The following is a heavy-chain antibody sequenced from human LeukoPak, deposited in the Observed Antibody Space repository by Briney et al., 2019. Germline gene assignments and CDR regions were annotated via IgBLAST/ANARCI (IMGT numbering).Heavy chain of an antibody. V-gene: IGHV3-30*04. D-gene: IGHD3-9*01. Sequence: GGSLRLSCAASGFTFSSYAMHWVRQAPGKGLEWVAVISYDGSNKYYADSVKGRFTISRDNSKNTLYLQMNSLRAEDTAVYYCAKSGSYYDILTGYTEEYYFDYWGQGTLVTVSS. CDR2: ISYDGSNK. CDR3: AKSGSYYDILTGYTEEYYFDY. CDR1: GFTFSSYA. J-gene: IGHJ4*02.